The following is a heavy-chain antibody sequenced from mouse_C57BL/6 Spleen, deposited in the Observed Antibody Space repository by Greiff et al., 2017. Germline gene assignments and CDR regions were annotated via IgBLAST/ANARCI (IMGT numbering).Heavy chain of an antibody. V-gene: IGHV1-15*01. J-gene: IGHJ3*01. CDR3: TREGSSAY. Sequence: VQGVESGAELVRPGASVTLSCKASGYTFTDYEMHWVKQTPVHGLEWIGAIDPETGGTAYNQKFKGKAILTADKSSSTAYMELRSLTSEDSAVYYCTREGSSAYWGQGTLVTVSA. CDR2: IDPETGGT. CDR1: GYTFTDYE.